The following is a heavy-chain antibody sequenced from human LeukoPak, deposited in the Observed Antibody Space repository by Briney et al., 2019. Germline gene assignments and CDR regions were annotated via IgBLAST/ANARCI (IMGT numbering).Heavy chain of an antibody. V-gene: IGHV4-39*07. CDR2: ISYTGIT. CDR3: ARVKAVVTPWVFDY. J-gene: IGHJ4*02. D-gene: IGHD4-23*01. CDR1: GGSISSSTYY. Sequence: SETLSLTCTVSGGSISSSTYYWGWIRQPPGNGLAWIGSISYTGITYYNPSLKSRVTISVDTSKNQFSLKLSSVTAADTAVYFCARVKAVVTPWVFDYWGQGSLVTVSS.